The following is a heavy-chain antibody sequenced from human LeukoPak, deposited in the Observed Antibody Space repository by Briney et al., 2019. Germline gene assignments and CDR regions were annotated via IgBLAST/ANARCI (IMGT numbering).Heavy chain of an antibody. Sequence: ASETLSLTCTVSGGSISSYYWSWIRQPPGKGLEWIGYIYYSGSTNYNPSLKSRVTISVDTSKNQFSLKLSSVTAADTAVYYCARLANKYYYYYMDVWGKGTTVTISS. V-gene: IGHV4-59*01. CDR2: IYYSGST. D-gene: IGHD4/OR15-4a*01. J-gene: IGHJ6*03. CDR1: GGSISSYY. CDR3: ARLANKYYYYYMDV.